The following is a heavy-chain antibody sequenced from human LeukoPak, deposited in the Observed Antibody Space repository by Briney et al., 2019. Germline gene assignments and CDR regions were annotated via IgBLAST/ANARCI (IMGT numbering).Heavy chain of an antibody. Sequence: GGSLGLSCVASGFNVSSNYMSWVRQAPGKGLEWVSAIYSGGSTYYADSVKGRFTISRDNSKNTLYLQMNSLRAEDTAVYYCARVRVRDYGDALDYWGQGTLVTVSS. V-gene: IGHV3-66*01. CDR1: GFNVSSNY. CDR2: IYSGGST. D-gene: IGHD4-17*01. J-gene: IGHJ4*02. CDR3: ARVRVRDYGDALDY.